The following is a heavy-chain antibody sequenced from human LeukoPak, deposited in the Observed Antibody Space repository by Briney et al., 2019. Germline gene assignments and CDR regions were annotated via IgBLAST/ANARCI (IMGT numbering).Heavy chain of an antibody. J-gene: IGHJ6*02. Sequence: ASVKVSCKASGYTFTSYGISWVRQAPGQGLEWMGWISSYNGNTNYAQKLQGRVTMSTDTSTGTAYMELRSLRSEDTALYYCTRYKVPPHQDSSMVPGVYYYYGMDVWGLGTTVTVSS. CDR2: ISSYNGNT. CDR3: TRYKVPPHQDSSMVPGVYYYYGMDV. V-gene: IGHV1-18*01. CDR1: GYTFTSYG. D-gene: IGHD3-10*01.